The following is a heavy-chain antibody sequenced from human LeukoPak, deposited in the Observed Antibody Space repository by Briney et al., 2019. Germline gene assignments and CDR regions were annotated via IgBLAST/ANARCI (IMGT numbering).Heavy chain of an antibody. CDR2: INHSGST. CDR1: GGSFSGYY. D-gene: IGHD3-3*01. Sequence: PSETLSLTCAVYGGSFSGYYWSWIRQPPGKGLEWIGEINHSGSTNYNPSLKSRVTISVDTSKNQFSLKLSSVTAADTAVYYCAKGKVVITIFGVVITTHVDYSGQGTLVTVSS. V-gene: IGHV4-34*01. CDR3: AKGKVVITIFGVVITTHVDY. J-gene: IGHJ4*02.